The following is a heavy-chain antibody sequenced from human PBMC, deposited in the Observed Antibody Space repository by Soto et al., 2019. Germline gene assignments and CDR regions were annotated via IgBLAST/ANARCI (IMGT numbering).Heavy chain of an antibody. D-gene: IGHD1-26*01. V-gene: IGHV3-9*01. J-gene: IGHJ6*02. CDR3: AKDIGGSYSYYYYGMDV. Sequence: GGSLRLSCAASGFTFDDYAMHWVRQAPGKGLEWVSGISWNSDDIGYSDSVKGRFTISRDNAKSSLHLQMNSLRAEDTALYYCAKDIGGSYSYYYYGMDVWGQGTTVTVSS. CDR1: GFTFDDYA. CDR2: ISWNSDDI.